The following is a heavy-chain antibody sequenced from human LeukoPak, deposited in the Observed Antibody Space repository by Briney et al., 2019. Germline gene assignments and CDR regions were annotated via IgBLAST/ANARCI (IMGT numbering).Heavy chain of an antibody. J-gene: IGHJ4*02. D-gene: IGHD2-2*01. CDR1: GFTFTDTY. Sequence: GGSLRLSCAVSGFTFTDTYMTWIRQAPGKGLESLSYISPSGTDISYADSVKGRFTISRDNAKNSLYLQMNSLRAEDTAVYYCARDDCSSTSCYTVIWGQGTLVTVSS. CDR3: ARDDCSSTSCYTVI. V-gene: IGHV3-11*01. CDR2: ISPSGTDI.